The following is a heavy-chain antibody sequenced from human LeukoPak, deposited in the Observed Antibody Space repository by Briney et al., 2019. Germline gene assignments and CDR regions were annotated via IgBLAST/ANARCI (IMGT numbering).Heavy chain of an antibody. Sequence: PGGSLRLSCAASGFTFSSHGMHWVRQAPGKGLEWVAFIRYDRISKYADSVGGRFTISRDNSKNTLYLQMNSLRIEDTAVYYCAKDDSGIDYWGRGTLVTVSS. V-gene: IGHV3-30*02. D-gene: IGHD2-15*01. CDR1: GFTFSSHG. CDR2: IRYDRISK. CDR3: AKDDSGIDY. J-gene: IGHJ4*02.